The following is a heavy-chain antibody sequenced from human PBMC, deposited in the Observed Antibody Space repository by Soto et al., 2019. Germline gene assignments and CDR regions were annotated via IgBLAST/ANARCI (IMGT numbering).Heavy chain of an antibody. V-gene: IGHV1-8*01. Sequence: GASVKVSCKASGYTFTSYDINWARQATGQGLEWMGWMNPNSGNTGYAQKFQGRVTMTRNTSISTAYMELSSLRSEDTAVYYCARLTTVTTYDAFDIWGQGTMVTVSS. CDR3: ARLTTVTTYDAFDI. J-gene: IGHJ3*02. D-gene: IGHD4-17*01. CDR1: GYTFTSYD. CDR2: MNPNSGNT.